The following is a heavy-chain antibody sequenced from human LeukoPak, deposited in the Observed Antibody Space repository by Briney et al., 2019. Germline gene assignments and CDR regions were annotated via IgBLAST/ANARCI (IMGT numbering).Heavy chain of an antibody. J-gene: IGHJ6*03. CDR1: GGTFSSYA. CDR3: ARGLQYYYYYYYMDV. V-gene: IGHV1-2*02. D-gene: IGHD2-21*02. CDR2: INPNSGGT. Sequence: ASVKVSCKASGGTFSSYAISWVRQAPGQGLEWMGWINPNSGGTNYAQKFQGRVTMTRDTSISTAYMELSRLRSDDTAVYYCARGLQYYYYYYYMDVWGKGTTVTISS.